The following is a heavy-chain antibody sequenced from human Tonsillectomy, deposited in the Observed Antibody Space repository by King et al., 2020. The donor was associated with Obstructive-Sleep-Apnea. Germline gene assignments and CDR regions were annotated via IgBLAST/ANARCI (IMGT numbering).Heavy chain of an antibody. CDR3: ARDQRLRYFDWLLYSDY. D-gene: IGHD3-9*01. CDR1: GFTFSSYS. J-gene: IGHJ4*02. V-gene: IGHV3-21*01. Sequence: QLVQSGGGLVKPGGSLRLSCAASGFTFSSYSMNWVRQAPGKGLEWVSSISSSSSYIYYADSVKGRFTISRDNAKNSLYLQMNSLRAEDTAVYYCARDQRLRYFDWLLYSDYWGQGTLVTVSS. CDR2: ISSSSSYI.